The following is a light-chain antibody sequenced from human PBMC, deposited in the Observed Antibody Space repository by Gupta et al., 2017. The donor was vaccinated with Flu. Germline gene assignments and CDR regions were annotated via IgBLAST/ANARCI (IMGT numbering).Light chain of an antibody. Sequence: DIQMTQSPSSLSASVGDRVTITCRASQNIFTYLNWYQQKPGKAPNLLISAASSLQGGVPPRFSGGGSGTHFTLTISSLHPDDFATYYCQQTYSPLRTFGQGTKVDIK. CDR2: AAS. V-gene: IGKV1-39*01. J-gene: IGKJ1*01. CDR1: QNIFTY. CDR3: QQTYSPLRT.